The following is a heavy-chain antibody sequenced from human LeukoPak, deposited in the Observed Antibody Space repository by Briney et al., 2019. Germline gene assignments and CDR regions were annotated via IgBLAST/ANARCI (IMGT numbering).Heavy chain of an antibody. CDR2: IYYSGST. D-gene: IGHD5-18*01. Sequence: SETLSLTCTVSGGSISSYYWSWIRQPPGKGLEWIGYIYYSGSTNYNPSLKSRVTISVDTSKNQFSLKLSSVTAADTAVYYCAAYSYGYLYYFDYWGQGTLVTVSS. CDR3: AAYSYGYLYYFDY. V-gene: IGHV4-59*12. J-gene: IGHJ4*02. CDR1: GGSISSYY.